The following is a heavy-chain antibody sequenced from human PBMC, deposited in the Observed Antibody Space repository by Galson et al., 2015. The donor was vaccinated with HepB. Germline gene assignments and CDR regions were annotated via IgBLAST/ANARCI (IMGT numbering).Heavy chain of an antibody. CDR1: GFTFSSYG. Sequence: SLRLSCAASGFTFSSYGMHWVRQAPGKGLEWVAVIWYDGSNKYYADSVKGRFTISRDNSKNTLYLQMNSLRAEDTAVYYCARESSGWYKDFDYWGQGTLVTVSS. V-gene: IGHV3-33*01. CDR2: IWYDGSNK. CDR3: ARESSGWYKDFDY. J-gene: IGHJ4*02. D-gene: IGHD6-19*01.